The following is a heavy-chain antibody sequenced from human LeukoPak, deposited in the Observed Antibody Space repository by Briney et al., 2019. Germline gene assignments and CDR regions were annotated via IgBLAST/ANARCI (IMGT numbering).Heavy chain of an antibody. CDR2: IYTSGST. J-gene: IGHJ4*02. D-gene: IGHD6-19*01. CDR3: AGSYSSGWYGTAGYFDY. CDR1: GGSISSYY. Sequence: PSETLSLTCTVSGGSISSYYWSWIRQPAGKGLEWIGRIYTSGSTNYNPSLKSRVTMSVDTSKNQFSLKLSSVTAADTAVYYCAGSYSSGWYGTAGYFDYWGQGTLATVSS. V-gene: IGHV4-4*07.